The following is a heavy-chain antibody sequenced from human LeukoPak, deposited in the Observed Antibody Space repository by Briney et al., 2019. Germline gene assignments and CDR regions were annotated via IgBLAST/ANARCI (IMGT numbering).Heavy chain of an antibody. V-gene: IGHV3-30*02. Sequence: GGSLRLSCAASGFTFSSYGMHWVRQAPGKGLEWVAFIRYDGSNKYYADSVKGRFTISRDNSKSTLYLQMNSLRAEDTAVYYCAKDLLIISGPDAFDIWGQGTMVTVSS. D-gene: IGHD5-12*01. CDR1: GFTFSSYG. CDR3: AKDLLIISGPDAFDI. J-gene: IGHJ3*02. CDR2: IRYDGSNK.